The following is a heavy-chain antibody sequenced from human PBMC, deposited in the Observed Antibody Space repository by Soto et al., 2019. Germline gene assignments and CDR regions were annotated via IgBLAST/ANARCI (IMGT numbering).Heavy chain of an antibody. CDR1: GGSVNSGNYY. V-gene: IGHV4-34*01. J-gene: IGHJ3*02. D-gene: IGHD1-1*01. CDR3: ARVERGTATTVVDAFDI. Sequence: QVQLQQWGAGLLKPSETLSLTCAVYGGSVNSGNYYWSWIRQPPGKGLEWIGEMSHSGGTHFNPSLESRATIAVDTSKNQFSLKMSSVTAADTALYYCARVERGTATTVVDAFDIWGPGTLVTVSS. CDR2: MSHSGGT.